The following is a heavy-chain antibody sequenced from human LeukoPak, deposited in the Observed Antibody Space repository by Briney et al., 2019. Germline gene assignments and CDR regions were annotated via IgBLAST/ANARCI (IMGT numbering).Heavy chain of an antibody. Sequence: VASVKVSCKASGGTFSSYAISWVRQAPGQGLEWMGRIIPIFGTANYAQKFQGRVTITTDESTSTAYMELSSLRSEDTAVYYRARDKYVDAFDIWGQGTMVTVSS. V-gene: IGHV1-69*05. CDR2: IIPIFGTA. J-gene: IGHJ3*02. CDR3: ARDKYVDAFDI. CDR1: GGTFSSYA. D-gene: IGHD2/OR15-2a*01.